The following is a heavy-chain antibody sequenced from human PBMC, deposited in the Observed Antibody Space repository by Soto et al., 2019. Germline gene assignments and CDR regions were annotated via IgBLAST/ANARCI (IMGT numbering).Heavy chain of an antibody. CDR2: ISYDGTNK. CDR3: AKDLQSYGDYDYYCYGMDV. V-gene: IGHV3-30*18. CDR1: GFTFSTYG. D-gene: IGHD4-17*01. Sequence: QVQLVESGGGEVQPGRSLTISCAASGFTFSTYGMHWVRQTPGKGLEWVAVISYDGTNKFYSDSVKGRFTISRDNFKNTLTLQIQSLRADDTAVYSCAKDLQSYGDYDYYCYGMDVWGIGTRVTVSS. J-gene: IGHJ6*04.